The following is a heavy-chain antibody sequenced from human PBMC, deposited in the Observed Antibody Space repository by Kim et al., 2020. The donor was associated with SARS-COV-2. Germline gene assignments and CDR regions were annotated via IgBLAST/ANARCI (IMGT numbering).Heavy chain of an antibody. CDR3: ARDQTIFGVGYWYFDL. V-gene: IGHV3-30*01. D-gene: IGHD3-3*01. J-gene: IGHJ2*01. Sequence: SVKGRFTISRDNSKNTLYLQMNSLRAEDTAVYYCARDQTIFGVGYWYFDLWGRGTLVTVSS.